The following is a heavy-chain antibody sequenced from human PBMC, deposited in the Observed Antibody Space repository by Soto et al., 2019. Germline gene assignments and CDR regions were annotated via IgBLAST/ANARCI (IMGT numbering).Heavy chain of an antibody. CDR2: ISYDGGNK. CDR1: GFTFSSYG. CDR3: AKPVGRGYSSSWYVPDY. D-gene: IGHD6-13*01. V-gene: IGHV3-30*18. J-gene: IGHJ4*02. Sequence: GGSLRLSCAASGFTFSSYGMHWVRQAPGKGLEWVAVISYDGGNKYYADSVKGRFTISRDNSKNTLYLQMNSLRAEDTAVYYCAKPVGRGYSSSWYVPDYWGRGTLVTVSS.